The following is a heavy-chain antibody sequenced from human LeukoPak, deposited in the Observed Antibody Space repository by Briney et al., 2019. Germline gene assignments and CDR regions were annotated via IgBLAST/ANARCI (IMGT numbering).Heavy chain of an antibody. CDR1: GFTVNTFA. D-gene: IGHD5-12*01. CDR3: ARGGSGYDVDY. Sequence: GGSLRLSCAASGFTVNTFAMSWVRQAPGKGLEWVGVILYDETNKYYADSVKGRFTISRDNSKNTLYLLMNSLRAEDTAVYYCARGGSGYDVDYWGQGTLVTVSS. V-gene: IGHV3-33*05. J-gene: IGHJ4*02. CDR2: ILYDETNK.